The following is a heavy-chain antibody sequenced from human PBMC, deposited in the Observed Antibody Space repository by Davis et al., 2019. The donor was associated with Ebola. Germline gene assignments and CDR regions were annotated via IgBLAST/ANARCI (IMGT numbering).Heavy chain of an antibody. CDR3: ARGDGYNYFDS. CDR1: GFSVSGYY. CDR2: VYVAGNT. Sequence: GGSLRLSCAASGFSVSGYYMSWVRQAPGKGLEWVSVVYVAGNTYYADSVKGRFTISRDNSKNTVSLQMNSPRAEDTAMYYCARGDGYNYFDSWGQGTLVTVSS. D-gene: IGHD5-24*01. J-gene: IGHJ4*02. V-gene: IGHV3-53*01.